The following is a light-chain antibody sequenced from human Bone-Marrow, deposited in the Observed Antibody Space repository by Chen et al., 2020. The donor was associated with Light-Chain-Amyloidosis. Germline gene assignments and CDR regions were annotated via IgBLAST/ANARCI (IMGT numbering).Light chain of an antibody. CDR1: NIGSTS. V-gene: IGLV3-21*02. CDR3: QVWDRSSDRPV. Sequence: SYVLTQPSSVSVAPGQTATIACGGNNIGSTSVHWYQQTPGQAPLLVVYDDRDRPEGIPERLSGSNSGNTATLTISRVEAGDEADDYCQVWDRSSDRPVFGGGTKLTVL. J-gene: IGLJ3*02. CDR2: DDR.